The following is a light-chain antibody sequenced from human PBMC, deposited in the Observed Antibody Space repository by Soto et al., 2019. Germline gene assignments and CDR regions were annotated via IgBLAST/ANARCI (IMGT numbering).Light chain of an antibody. CDR3: DHLDSSPPYT. Sequence: EIVLTQSPATLSLSPGERATLSCRASRSFASSYLAWYQHKPGQAPRLLIYAASSRATGIPDRFIGSGSGTAFTLTISRLEPDDSAVYYCDHLDSSPPYTFGQGNKLEIK. J-gene: IGKJ2*01. CDR2: AAS. V-gene: IGKV3-20*01. CDR1: RSFASSY.